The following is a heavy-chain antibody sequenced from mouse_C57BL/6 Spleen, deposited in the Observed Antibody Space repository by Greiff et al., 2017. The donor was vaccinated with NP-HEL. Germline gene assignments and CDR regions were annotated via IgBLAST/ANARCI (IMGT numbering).Heavy chain of an antibody. D-gene: IGHD2-4*01. J-gene: IGHJ4*01. Sequence: EVQGVESGGGLVQPGGSLKLSCAASGFTFSDYYMYWVRQTPEKRLEWVAYISNGGGSTYYPDTVKGRFTISRDNAKNTLYLQMSRLKSEDTAMYYCARRYYYDYDYAMDYWGQGTSVTVSS. V-gene: IGHV5-12*01. CDR2: ISNGGGST. CDR3: ARRYYYDYDYAMDY. CDR1: GFTFSDYY.